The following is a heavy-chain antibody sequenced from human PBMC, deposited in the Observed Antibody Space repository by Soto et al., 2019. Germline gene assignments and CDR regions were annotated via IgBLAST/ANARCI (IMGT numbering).Heavy chain of an antibody. J-gene: IGHJ3*02. CDR1: GGTFSSYA. V-gene: IGHV1-69*01. Sequence: QVQLVQSGAEVKKPGSSVKVSCKASGGTFSSYAISWVRQAPGQGLEWMGGIIPIFGTANYAQTFQGRVTITADESTSTAYMELSSLRSEDTAVYYCARVGDYYDSSGYYSLVAFDIWGQGTMVTVSS. CDR2: IIPIFGTA. D-gene: IGHD3-22*01. CDR3: ARVGDYYDSSGYYSLVAFDI.